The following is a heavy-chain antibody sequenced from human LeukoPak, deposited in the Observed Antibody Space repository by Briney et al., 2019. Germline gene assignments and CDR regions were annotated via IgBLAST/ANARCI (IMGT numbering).Heavy chain of an antibody. J-gene: IGHJ4*02. CDR3: ARDRTGEGNIDY. CDR2: INPNSGGT. D-gene: IGHD2/OR15-2a*01. CDR1: GYTFTGYD. Sequence: GASVKVSCKASGYTFTGYDMHWVRQAPGQGLEWMGWINPNSGGTNYAQKFQGRVTMTRDTSISTAYMELSRLRSDDTAVYYCARDRTGEGNIDYWGQGTLVTVSS. V-gene: IGHV1-2*02.